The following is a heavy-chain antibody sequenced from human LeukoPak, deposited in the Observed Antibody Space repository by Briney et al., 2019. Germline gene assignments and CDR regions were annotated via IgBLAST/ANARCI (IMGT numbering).Heavy chain of an antibody. CDR2: IYYSGST. Sequence: PSETLSLTCTVSGGSISSYYWSWIRQPPGKGPEWIGYIYYSGSTNYNPSLKSRVTISVDTSKNQFSLKLSSVTAADTAVYYCARGERWLQLGYMDVWGKGTTVTVSS. CDR1: GGSISSYY. CDR3: ARGERWLQLGYMDV. D-gene: IGHD5-24*01. J-gene: IGHJ6*03. V-gene: IGHV4-59*01.